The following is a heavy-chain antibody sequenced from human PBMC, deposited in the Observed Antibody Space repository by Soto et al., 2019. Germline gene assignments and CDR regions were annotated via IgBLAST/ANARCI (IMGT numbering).Heavy chain of an antibody. Sequence: SETLSLTCTVSGDSISTYYWSWIRQPPGKGLEWVGYVHYSRSTNNSPSLKSRVNKKENTTNNQFSQNQNSETAADTAVYYCARLPRASPYTYFDCWGQGTLVTVSS. CDR1: GDSISTYY. D-gene: IGHD2-21*01. CDR3: ARLPRASPYTYFDC. J-gene: IGHJ4*02. V-gene: IGHV4-59*08. CDR2: VHYSRST.